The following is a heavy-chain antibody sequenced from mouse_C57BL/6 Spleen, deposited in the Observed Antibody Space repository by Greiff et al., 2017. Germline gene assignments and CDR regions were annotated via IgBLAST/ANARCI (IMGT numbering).Heavy chain of an antibody. Sequence: QVTLKVSGPGILQPSQTLSLTCSFSGFSLSTFGMGVGWIRQPSGKGLEWLAHIWWDGDKYYNPALKRRLTISKATSKNQVFLTIANVDTADTAADYCARMGYYYGSSYGPWAYWGQGTLVTVSA. J-gene: IGHJ3*01. D-gene: IGHD1-1*01. CDR3: ARMGYYYGSSYGPWAY. CDR1: GFSLSTFGMG. CDR2: IWWDGDK. V-gene: IGHV8-8*01.